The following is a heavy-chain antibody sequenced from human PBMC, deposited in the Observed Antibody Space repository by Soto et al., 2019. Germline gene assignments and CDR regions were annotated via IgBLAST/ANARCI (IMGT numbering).Heavy chain of an antibody. J-gene: IGHJ3*01. Sequence: QVQLVQSGAVVKKPGSSVEVSCKASGGTFNGYGISWVRQAPGQGVEWMGGTVPVFDTSRYAPRLQGRVTITADKSTSTAYMELSSVRSEDTAIYFCARGVSNSGAYYTGPSAYDLWGQGTLVIVSS. CDR1: GGTFNGYG. V-gene: IGHV1-69*06. CDR2: TVPVFDTS. D-gene: IGHD3-10*01. CDR3: ARGVSNSGAYYTGPSAYDL.